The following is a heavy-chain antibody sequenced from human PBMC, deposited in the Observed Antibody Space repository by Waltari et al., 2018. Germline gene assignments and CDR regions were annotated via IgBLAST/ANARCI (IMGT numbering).Heavy chain of an antibody. CDR3: TTDYPGGDFWSGYFPRAYYYGMDV. D-gene: IGHD3-3*01. V-gene: IGHV3-15*07. CDR1: GFTFSNAW. J-gene: IGHJ6*02. CDR2: IKSKTDGGTT. Sequence: EVQLVESGGGLVKPGGSLRLSCAASGFTFSNAWMTWVRQAPGKGLEWVGRIKSKTDGGTTDYAAPVKGRFTISRDDSKNTLYLQMNSLKTEDTAVYYCTTDYPGGDFWSGYFPRAYYYGMDVWGQGTTVTVSS.